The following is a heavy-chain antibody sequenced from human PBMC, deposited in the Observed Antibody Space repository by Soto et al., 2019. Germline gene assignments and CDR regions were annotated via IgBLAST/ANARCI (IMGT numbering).Heavy chain of an antibody. Sequence: QVQLVESGGGVVQPGRSLRLSCAASGFTFSSYGMHWVRQAPGKGLEWVAVISYDGSNKYYADSVKGRFTISRDNSKNTLYLQMNSLRAEDTDVYYCAKDFGSGLDYWGQGTLVTVSS. D-gene: IGHD6-19*01. V-gene: IGHV3-30*18. CDR3: AKDFGSGLDY. CDR2: ISYDGSNK. J-gene: IGHJ4*02. CDR1: GFTFSSYG.